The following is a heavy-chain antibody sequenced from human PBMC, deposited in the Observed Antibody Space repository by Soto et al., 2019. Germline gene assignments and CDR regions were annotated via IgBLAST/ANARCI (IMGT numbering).Heavy chain of an antibody. V-gene: IGHV4-39*01. CDR3: AGLVPAAKDYYMDV. J-gene: IGHJ6*03. Sequence: PSETLSLTCTVSGGSISSSSYYWGWIRQPPGKGLEWIGSMYCSGSTYYNPSLKSRVTISVDTSKNQFSLKLSSVTAADTAVYYCAGLVPAAKDYYMDVWGKGTTVTVSS. CDR2: MYCSGST. D-gene: IGHD2-2*01. CDR1: GGSISSSSYY.